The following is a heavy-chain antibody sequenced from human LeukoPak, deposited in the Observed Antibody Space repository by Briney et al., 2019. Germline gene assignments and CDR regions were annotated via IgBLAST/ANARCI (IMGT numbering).Heavy chain of an antibody. CDR3: ARLYYYDSSGYQYTKNYFDY. CDR1: GGSISSSNW. CDR2: IYHSGST. V-gene: IGHV4-4*02. J-gene: IGHJ4*02. D-gene: IGHD3-22*01. Sequence: KSSETLSLTCAVSGGSISSSNWWSWVRQPPGKGLEWIGEIYHSGSTNYNPSLKSRVTISVDKSKNQFSLKLSSVTAADTAVYYCARLYYYDSSGYQYTKNYFDYWGQGTLVTVSS.